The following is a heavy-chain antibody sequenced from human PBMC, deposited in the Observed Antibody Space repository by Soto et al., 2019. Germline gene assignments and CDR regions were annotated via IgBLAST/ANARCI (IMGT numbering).Heavy chain of an antibody. CDR2: IIPIFGTA. CDR1: GGTSSSYA. V-gene: IGHV1-69*13. J-gene: IGHJ5*02. Sequence: GASVKVSSKASGGTSSSYAISWVRQAPGQGLEWMGGIIPIFGTANYAQKFQGRVTITADESTSTAYMELSSLRSEDTAVYYCARDLSIAARPYNWFDPWGQGTLVTVSS. D-gene: IGHD6-6*01. CDR3: ARDLSIAARPYNWFDP.